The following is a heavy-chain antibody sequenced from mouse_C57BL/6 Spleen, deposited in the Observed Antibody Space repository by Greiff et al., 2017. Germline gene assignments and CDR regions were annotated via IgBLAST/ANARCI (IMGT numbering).Heavy chain of an antibody. CDR2: IDPETGGT. J-gene: IGHJ4*01. V-gene: IGHV1-15*01. Sequence: VQLLESGAELVRPGASVTLSCKASGYTFTDYEMHWVKQTPVHGLEWIGAIDPETGGTAYNQKFKGKAILTADNSSSTAYMELRSLTSEDSAVYYYRRGHIPAVVACAMGDWGEGTPVTVSS. CDR3: RRGHIPAVVACAMGD. CDR1: GYTFTDYE. D-gene: IGHD1-1*01.